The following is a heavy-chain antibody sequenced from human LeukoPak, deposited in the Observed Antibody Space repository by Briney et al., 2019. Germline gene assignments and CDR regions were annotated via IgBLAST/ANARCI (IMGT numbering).Heavy chain of an antibody. CDR2: ISGSGGST. Sequence: GSLRLSCAASGFTFSSYAMSWVRQAPGKGLEWVSAISGSGGSTYYADSVKGRFTISRDNSKNTLYLQMNSLRAVDTAVYYCAKGRDYDFWSGYFNWGQGTLVTVSS. CDR1: GFTFSSYA. CDR3: AKGRDYDFWSGYFN. D-gene: IGHD3-3*01. V-gene: IGHV3-23*01. J-gene: IGHJ4*02.